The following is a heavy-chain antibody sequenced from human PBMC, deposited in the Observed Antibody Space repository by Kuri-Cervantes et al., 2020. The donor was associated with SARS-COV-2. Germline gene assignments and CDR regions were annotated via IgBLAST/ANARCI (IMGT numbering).Heavy chain of an antibody. CDR2: MNPNSGNT. V-gene: IGHV1-8*01. D-gene: IGHD3-9*01. J-gene: IGHJ4*02. Sequence: ASVKVSCKASGYTFTSYDINWVRQATGQGLEWMGWMNPNSGNTGYAQKFQGRVNMTRNTSISTAYMAPSSLRSEDTAVYYCAATGSQAPFDYWGQGTLVTVSS. CDR3: AATGSQAPFDY. CDR1: GYTFTSYD.